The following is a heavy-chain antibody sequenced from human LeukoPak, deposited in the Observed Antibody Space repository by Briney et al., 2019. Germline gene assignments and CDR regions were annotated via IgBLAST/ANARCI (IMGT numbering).Heavy chain of an antibody. Sequence: PSETLSLTCTVSGGSIISSTYYWGWGRQSPGTGREWIGNIYYSGTTYYNPSLKSRVTISEDTSRNRFSLMLSSVTAADTAIYYCARQVSDYYYHYMDVWGEGTTVIVSS. CDR1: GGSIISSTYY. V-gene: IGHV4-39*01. J-gene: IGHJ6*03. CDR3: ARQVSDYYYHYMDV. CDR2: IYYSGTT.